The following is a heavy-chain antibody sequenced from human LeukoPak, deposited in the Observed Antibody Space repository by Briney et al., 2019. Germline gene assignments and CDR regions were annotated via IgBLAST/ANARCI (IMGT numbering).Heavy chain of an antibody. D-gene: IGHD2-2*03. CDR1: GGTFSSYA. V-gene: IGHV1-69*04. CDR2: IIPILGIA. CDR3: ASGYCRSTSCYYNY. J-gene: IGHJ4*02. Sequence: SVKVSCKASGGTFSSYAISWVRQAPGQGLEWMGRIIPILGIANYAQKFQGRVTITADKSTSTAYMELSSLRSEDTAVYYCASGYCRSTSCYYNYWGQGTLVTVSS.